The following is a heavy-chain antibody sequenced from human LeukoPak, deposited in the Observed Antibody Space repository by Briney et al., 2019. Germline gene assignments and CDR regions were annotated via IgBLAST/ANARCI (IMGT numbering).Heavy chain of an antibody. J-gene: IGHJ4*02. Sequence: PGGSLRLPCAASGFTFSTYSTTWVRQAPGKGLEWVSSISGRSDYIYYADSVKGRFTISRDNAKNSLYLQMNSLRAEDTAVYYCARGLSSSWRTFDYWGQGTLVTVSS. D-gene: IGHD6-13*01. V-gene: IGHV3-21*06. CDR2: ISGRSDYI. CDR3: ARGLSSSWRTFDY. CDR1: GFTFSTYS.